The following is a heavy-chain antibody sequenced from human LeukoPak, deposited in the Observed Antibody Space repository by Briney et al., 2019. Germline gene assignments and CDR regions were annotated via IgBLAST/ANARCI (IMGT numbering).Heavy chain of an antibody. D-gene: IGHD1-26*01. Sequence: SETLSLTCTVSGGSISSYYWSWFRQPPGKGLEWIGYIYYSGSTNYNPSLKSRVTISVDTSKNQFSLKLSSVTAADTAVYYCAREWELLGEFDYWGQGTLVTVSS. CDR1: GGSISSYY. V-gene: IGHV4-59*01. J-gene: IGHJ4*02. CDR3: AREWELLGEFDY. CDR2: IYYSGST.